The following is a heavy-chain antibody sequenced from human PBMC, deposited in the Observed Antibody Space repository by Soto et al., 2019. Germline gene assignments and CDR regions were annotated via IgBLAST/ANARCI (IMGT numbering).Heavy chain of an antibody. CDR1: TFTFSSYG. CDR2: VWFDGSDK. Sequence: VGSLRLSCAASTFTFSSYGMHWVRQAPGKGLEWVALVWFDGSDKYYTDSVKGRFTISRDNSKNTLYLQMNSLRAEDTAVYYCARLYCSSSSCYSVGAFDIWGQGTMVTVSS. J-gene: IGHJ3*02. V-gene: IGHV3-33*01. D-gene: IGHD2-2*01. CDR3: ARLYCSSSSCYSVGAFDI.